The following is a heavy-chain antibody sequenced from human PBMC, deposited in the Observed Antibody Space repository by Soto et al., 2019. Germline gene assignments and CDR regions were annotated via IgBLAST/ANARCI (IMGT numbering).Heavy chain of an antibody. V-gene: IGHV5-51*03. Sequence: EVQLVQSGAEVKKPGESLKISCKGSGYSFTSYWIAWVRQMPGKGLEWMGIIYPGDSDTRYSPSFQGQVTISADKSITTAGLQWSSLKASCTAKYYCASHESFDISDGSGSHINYWGQGTLVTVSS. CDR1: GYSFTSYW. CDR3: ASHESFDISDGSGSHINY. D-gene: IGHD3-10*01. CDR2: IYPGDSDT. J-gene: IGHJ4*02.